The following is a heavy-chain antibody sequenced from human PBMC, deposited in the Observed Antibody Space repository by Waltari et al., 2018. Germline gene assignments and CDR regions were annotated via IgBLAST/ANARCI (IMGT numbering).Heavy chain of an antibody. V-gene: IGHV3-23*01. CDR2: ISGSGGST. Sequence: EVQLLESGGGLVQPGGSLRRSCPASGFTYTRYAMRWVRQAPGKGLEWFSAISGSGGSTYYAGSVKGRFTISRDNSKNTLYLQMNSLRAEDTAVYYCAKGYSNAFDLWGRGTLVTVSS. CDR3: AKGYSNAFDL. CDR1: GFTYTRYA. J-gene: IGHJ2*01. D-gene: IGHD6-13*01.